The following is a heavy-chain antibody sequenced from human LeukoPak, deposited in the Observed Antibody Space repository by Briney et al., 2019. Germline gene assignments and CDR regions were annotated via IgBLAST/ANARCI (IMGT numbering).Heavy chain of an antibody. CDR3: ARRGFISPLFAFDI. CDR1: GYTFTGYY. V-gene: IGHV1-2*02. CDR2: INPNSGGT. J-gene: IGHJ3*02. D-gene: IGHD3-22*01. Sequence: GASVKVSCKASGYTFTGYYMHWVRQAPGQGLGWMGWINPNSGGTNYAQKFQGRVTMTRDTSISTAYMELSRLRSDDTAVYYCARRGFISPLFAFDIWGQGTMVTVSS.